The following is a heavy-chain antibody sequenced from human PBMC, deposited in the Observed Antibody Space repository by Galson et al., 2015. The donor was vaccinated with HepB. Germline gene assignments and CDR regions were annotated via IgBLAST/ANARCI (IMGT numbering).Heavy chain of an antibody. CDR2: ISSSSSYT. V-gene: IGHV3-11*06. D-gene: IGHD6-13*01. J-gene: IGHJ4*02. CDR3: ARDLEDWYLFDY. CDR1: GFTFSDYY. Sequence: SLRLSCAASGFTFSDYYMSWVRQAPGKGLEWVSYISSSSSYTNYADSVKGRFTISRDNAKSSLYLQMNSLRAEDTAVYYCARDLEDWYLFDYWGQGALVTVSS.